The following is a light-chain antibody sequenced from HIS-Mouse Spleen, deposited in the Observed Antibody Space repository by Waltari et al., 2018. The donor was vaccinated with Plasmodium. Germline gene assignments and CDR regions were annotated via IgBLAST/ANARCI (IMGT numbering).Light chain of an antibody. CDR1: ALPKKY. CDR2: EDS. Sequence: SYELTQPPSVSVSPGQTARTTCSGDALPKKYAYWYQKKSGQAPVLVSYEDSNRTSGIPCGFAVSISGTMATLTIRGSTMWDEADYYCYSTDSSGNHRVFGGGSKLTVL. V-gene: IGLV3-10*01. J-gene: IGLJ3*02. CDR3: YSTDSSGNHRV.